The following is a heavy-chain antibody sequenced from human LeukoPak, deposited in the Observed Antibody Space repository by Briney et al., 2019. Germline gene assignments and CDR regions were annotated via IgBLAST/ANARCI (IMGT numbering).Heavy chain of an antibody. CDR1: GGSISSYY. CDR3: ARHGTAAAGGYYYYGMDV. D-gene: IGHD6-13*01. Sequence: SETLSLTCTVSGGSISSYYWSWIRQPPGKGLEWVGYIYHSGSTNYNPSLKSRVTISVDTSKNQFSLKLSSVTAADTAVYYCARHGTAAAGGYYYYGMDVWGQGTTVTVSS. V-gene: IGHV4-59*08. CDR2: IYHSGST. J-gene: IGHJ6*02.